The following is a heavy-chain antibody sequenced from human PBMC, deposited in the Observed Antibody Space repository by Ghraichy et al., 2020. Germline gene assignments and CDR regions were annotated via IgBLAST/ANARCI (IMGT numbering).Heavy chain of an antibody. J-gene: IGHJ5*02. V-gene: IGHV1-8*01. CDR2: MNPNSGNT. CDR3: ARVPVLRFLEWLSGQNWFNP. Sequence: ASVQVSCKASGYTFTSYDINWVRQATGQGLEWMGWMNPNSGNTGYAQKFQGRVTMTRNTSISTAYMELSSLRSEDTAVYYCARVPVLRFLEWLSGQNWFNPWGQGTLVTVSS. D-gene: IGHD3-3*01. CDR1: GYTFTSYD.